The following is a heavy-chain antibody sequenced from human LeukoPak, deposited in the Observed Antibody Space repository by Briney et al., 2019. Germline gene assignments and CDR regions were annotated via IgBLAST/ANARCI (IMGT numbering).Heavy chain of an antibody. J-gene: IGHJ4*02. Sequence: GCLRLSCAASGFTVSSNYMRCVRGSPGEGVEWVSVIYSAVSTAYAASVKGRFTLSRETSQNTMYPQMNSLRAQDTAVYYCARGQGDYWGQGTLVTVSS. CDR1: GFTVSSNY. V-gene: IGHV3-53*01. CDR2: IYSAVST. CDR3: ARGQGDY.